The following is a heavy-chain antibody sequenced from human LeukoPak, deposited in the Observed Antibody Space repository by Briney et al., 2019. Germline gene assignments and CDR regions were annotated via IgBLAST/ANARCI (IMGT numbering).Heavy chain of an antibody. Sequence: PSETLSLTCTVSGDSISGSTYYWVWIRQPPGKGLEWIGSIYYSGNTYYNPSLKSRVTLSVDTSKNQFSLKLNSVTAADTAVYYCARHGDCGGYCYSDYRGQGTLVTVSS. J-gene: IGHJ4*02. CDR3: ARHGDCGGYCYSDY. V-gene: IGHV4-39*01. CDR1: GDSISGSTYY. CDR2: IYYSGNT. D-gene: IGHD2-21*02.